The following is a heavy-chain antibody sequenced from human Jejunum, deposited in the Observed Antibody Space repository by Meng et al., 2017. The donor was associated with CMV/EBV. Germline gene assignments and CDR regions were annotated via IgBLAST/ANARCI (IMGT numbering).Heavy chain of an antibody. D-gene: IGHD6-19*01. V-gene: IGHV3-7*01. Sequence: FSTYWMSWVRQAPGKGLEWVANIKQDGSEKTYGDSVKGRFTISTDNSKNSLILQMNSLRAEDTAIYYCARIGRIAVAGTSNYGMDVWGQGTTVTVSS. J-gene: IGHJ6*02. CDR2: IKQDGSEK. CDR3: ARIGRIAVAGTSNYGMDV. CDR1: FSTYW.